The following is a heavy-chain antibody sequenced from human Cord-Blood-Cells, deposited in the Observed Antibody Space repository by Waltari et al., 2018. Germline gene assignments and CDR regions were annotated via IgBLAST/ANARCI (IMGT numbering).Heavy chain of an antibody. CDR3: ARDMGIVATITGVFDY. D-gene: IGHD5-12*01. CDR2: ISSSSSTI. V-gene: IGHV3-48*02. Sequence: EVQLVESGGGLVQPGGSLRLSCAASGFTFSSYSMNWVRQAPGKGLEWVSYISSSSSTIYYADSVKGRFTISRDNAKNSLYLQMNSLRDEDTAVYYCARDMGIVATITGVFDYWGQGTLVTVSS. J-gene: IGHJ4*02. CDR1: GFTFSSYS.